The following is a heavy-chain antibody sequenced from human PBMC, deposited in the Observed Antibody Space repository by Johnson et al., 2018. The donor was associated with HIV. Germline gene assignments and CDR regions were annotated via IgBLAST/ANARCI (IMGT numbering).Heavy chain of an antibody. Sequence: QVQLVESGGGVVQPGRSLRLSCAASGFTFSSYAMHWVRQAPGKGLEWVAVISYDGSNKYYADSVKGRFTISRDNSKNTLYLQMNSLRAEDTAVYYCARDSGSSCTSHAFDIWGQGTMVTVSS. CDR3: ARDSGSSCTSHAFDI. CDR2: ISYDGSNK. J-gene: IGHJ3*02. D-gene: IGHD6-13*01. V-gene: IGHV3-30*14. CDR1: GFTFSSYA.